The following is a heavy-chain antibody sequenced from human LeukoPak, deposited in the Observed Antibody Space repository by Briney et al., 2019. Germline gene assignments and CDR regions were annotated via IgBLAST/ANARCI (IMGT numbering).Heavy chain of an antibody. CDR3: TSQLYYDYVWGSYRPSY. Sequence: GGSLRLSCAASGFTFSGSAMHWVRQASGKGLEWVGRIRSKANSYATAYAASVKGRFTISRDDSKNTAYLQMNSLKTEDTAVYYCTSQLYYDYVWGSYRPSYWGQGTLVTVSS. CDR2: IRSKANSYAT. J-gene: IGHJ4*02. D-gene: IGHD3-16*02. CDR1: GFTFSGSA. V-gene: IGHV3-73*01.